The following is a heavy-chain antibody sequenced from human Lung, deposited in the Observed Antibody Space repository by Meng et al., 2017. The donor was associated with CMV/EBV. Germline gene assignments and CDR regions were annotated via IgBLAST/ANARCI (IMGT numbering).Heavy chain of an antibody. Sequence: GSLRLSCTVSGGSITTYSWSWIRQPPGEGLEWIGFVYYSGSTNYNPALKSRVTMSIGTSKNQFSLKLSSVTAADTAMYYCARVTQNIAAAGISAFDIWGQGTMVXVS. CDR3: ARVTQNIAAAGISAFDI. CDR2: VYYSGST. V-gene: IGHV4-59*01. J-gene: IGHJ3*02. CDR1: GGSITTYS. D-gene: IGHD6-13*01.